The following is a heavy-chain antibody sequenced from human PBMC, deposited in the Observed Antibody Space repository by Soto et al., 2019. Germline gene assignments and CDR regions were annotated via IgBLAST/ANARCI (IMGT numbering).Heavy chain of an antibody. V-gene: IGHV3-15*07. CDR1: GFTFDKVW. J-gene: IGHJ4*02. CDR3: TKGRDELLY. CDR2: IKSKTDGGTT. Sequence: EVQLVESGGGLVKPGGSLRLSCAVSGFTFDKVWMNWVRQAPGKGLEWVGRIKSKTDGGTTDYAAPVKGRFTITREDSKNMLYVQINRLKTEATGMYFCTKGRDELLYWGQGTLVSVSS. D-gene: IGHD1-26*01.